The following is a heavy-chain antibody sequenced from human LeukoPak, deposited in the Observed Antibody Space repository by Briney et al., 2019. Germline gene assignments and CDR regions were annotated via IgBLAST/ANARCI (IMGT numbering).Heavy chain of an antibody. Sequence: SETLSLTCAVYGGSFSSYYWSWIRQPPGKWLEWIGEINHSGSTNYNPSLKSRVTISVDTSKNQFSLKLSSVTAADTAVYYCARGPRGMAPREIKVFDLWGRGTLVTVSS. CDR2: INHSGST. CDR1: GGSFSSYY. J-gene: IGHJ2*01. D-gene: IGHD5-24*01. V-gene: IGHV4-34*01. CDR3: ARGPRGMAPREIKVFDL.